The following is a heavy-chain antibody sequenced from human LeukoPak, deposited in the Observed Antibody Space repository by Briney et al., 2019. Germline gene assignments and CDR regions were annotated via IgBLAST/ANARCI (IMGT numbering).Heavy chain of an antibody. CDR3: ARDRDYYGSGTTKWFDP. CDR2: IIPIFGTA. Sequence: SVKVSCKASGGTFSSYAISWVRQAPGQGLEWMGGIIPIFGTANYAQKFQGRVTITADESTSTAYMELSSLRSEDTAVYYCARDRDYYGSGTTKWFDPWGQGTLVTVSS. J-gene: IGHJ5*02. CDR1: GGTFSSYA. D-gene: IGHD3-10*01. V-gene: IGHV1-69*13.